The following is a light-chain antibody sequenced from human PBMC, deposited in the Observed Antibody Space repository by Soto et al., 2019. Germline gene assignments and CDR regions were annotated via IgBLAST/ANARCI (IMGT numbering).Light chain of an antibody. CDR2: GAS. Sequence: EIVMTQSPATLSVSPGDGATLSCRASQTVGNNFLAWYQQRPGQAPRLLIHGASSRATGIPDRFSGSGSGTEFTLTIDRLEPEDFAVYYCQQYGILPRTFGQGTK. CDR1: QTVGNNF. V-gene: IGKV3-20*01. J-gene: IGKJ1*01. CDR3: QQYGILPRT.